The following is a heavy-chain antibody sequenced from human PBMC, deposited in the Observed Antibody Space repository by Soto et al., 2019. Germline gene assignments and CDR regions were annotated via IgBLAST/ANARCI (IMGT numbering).Heavy chain of an antibody. CDR1: GYTFTSYG. D-gene: IGHD5-12*01. Sequence: GASVKVSCKASGYTFTSYGISWVRQAPGQGLEWMGWISAYNGNTNYAQKLQGRFTMTTDTSTSTAYMELRSLRSDDTAVYYCARVTIVAYTNWFDPWGQGTLVTVSS. CDR2: ISAYNGNT. CDR3: ARVTIVAYTNWFDP. V-gene: IGHV1-18*01. J-gene: IGHJ5*02.